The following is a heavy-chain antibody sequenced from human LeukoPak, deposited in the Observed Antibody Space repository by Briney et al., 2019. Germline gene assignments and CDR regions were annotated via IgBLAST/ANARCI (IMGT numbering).Heavy chain of an antibody. CDR2: INPNSGGT. CDR1: GYTFTGYY. V-gene: IGHV1-2*02. Sequence: ASVKVSCKASGYTFTGYYIHWVRQAPGQGLEWMGWINPNSGGTNYAQTFQGRVTITRATSISTAYMELNRLRSNAQAVYYCASWYYGDLLLVYWGEGTLVTVSS. D-gene: IGHD4-17*01. CDR3: ASWYYGDLLLVY. J-gene: IGHJ4*02.